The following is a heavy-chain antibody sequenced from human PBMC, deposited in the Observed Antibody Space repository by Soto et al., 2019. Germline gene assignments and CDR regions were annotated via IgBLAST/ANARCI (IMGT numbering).Heavy chain of an antibody. J-gene: IGHJ4*02. V-gene: IGHV4-59*01. CDR2: IYYSGST. CDR3: AREGDGYMDY. CDR1: GGSISSYY. D-gene: IGHD1-26*01. Sequence: SETLSLTCTVSGGSISSYYWSWIRQPPGKGLEWIGYIYYSGSTNYNPSLKSRVTISVDTSRNQFSLKLSSVTAADTAVYYCAREGDGYMDYWGQGTLVTVPQ.